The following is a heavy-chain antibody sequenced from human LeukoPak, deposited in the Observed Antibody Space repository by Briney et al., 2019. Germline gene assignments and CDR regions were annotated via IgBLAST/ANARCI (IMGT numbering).Heavy chain of an antibody. V-gene: IGHV1-18*01. CDR3: ARGPSIRGASQRGRGNDY. CDR1: GYTFTSYG. Sequence: GASVKVSCKASGYTFTSYGISWVRQAPGQGLEWMGWISAYNGNTNYAQKLQGRVTMTRNTSISTAYMELSSLRSEDTAVYYCARGPSIRGASQRGRGNDYWGQGTLVTVSS. D-gene: IGHD1-26*01. CDR2: ISAYNGNT. J-gene: IGHJ4*02.